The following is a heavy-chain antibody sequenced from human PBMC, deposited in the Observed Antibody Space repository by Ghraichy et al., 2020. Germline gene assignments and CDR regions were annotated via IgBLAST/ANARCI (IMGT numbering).Heavy chain of an antibody. V-gene: IGHV3-23*01. CDR1: GFTFSSYA. D-gene: IGHD6-19*01. CDR3: ACRGGWYGFGY. J-gene: IGHJ4*02. CDR2: ISGSGGST. Sequence: GGSLRLSCAASGFTFSSYAMSWVRQAPGKGLEWVSAISGSGGSTYYADSVKGRFTISRDNSKNTLYLQMNSLRAEDTAVYYCACRGGWYGFGYWGQGTLVTVSS.